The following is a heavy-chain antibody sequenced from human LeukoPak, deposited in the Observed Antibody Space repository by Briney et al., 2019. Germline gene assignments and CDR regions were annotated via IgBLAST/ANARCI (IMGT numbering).Heavy chain of an antibody. CDR2: ISYDGSNK. CDR1: GFTFSSYG. Sequence: GGSLRLSCTASGFTFSSYGMHWVRQAPGKGLEWVAVISYDGSNKYYADSVKGRFTISRDNSKNTLYLQMNSLRAEDTAVYYCAKDHHFGVAASPYYYYYYYMDVWGKGTTVTVSS. V-gene: IGHV3-30*18. CDR3: AKDHHFGVAASPYYYYYYYMDV. D-gene: IGHD3-3*01. J-gene: IGHJ6*03.